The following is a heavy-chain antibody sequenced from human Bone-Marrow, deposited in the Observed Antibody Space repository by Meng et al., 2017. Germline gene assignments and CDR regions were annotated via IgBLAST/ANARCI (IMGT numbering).Heavy chain of an antibody. CDR1: GGSFGGYY. V-gene: IGHV4-34*01. CDR3: ARGRVVAATNPKFDY. CDR2: INHSGST. D-gene: IGHD2-15*01. Sequence: QVQLQHGGAAPLKPSETLSPTCAVYGGSFGGYYWSWIRQPPGKGLEWIGEINHSGSTNYNPSLKSRVTISVDTSKNQFSLKLSSVTAADTAVYYCARGRVVAATNPKFDYWGQGTLVTVSS. J-gene: IGHJ4*02.